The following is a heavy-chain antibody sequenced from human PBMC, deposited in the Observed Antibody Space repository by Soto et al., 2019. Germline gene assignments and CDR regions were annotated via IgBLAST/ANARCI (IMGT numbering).Heavy chain of an antibody. CDR1: GGSISTYY. Sequence: QVQLRESGPGLVKPSDTLSLICTVSGGSISTYYWSWIRQPPGKALEWIASVYYNGFTNYNPSLMSRVTMSVDTFRNQFSLRLNSVTAADTAMYYCARVSYDLVYYFDFWGQGTLVTVSS. CDR3: ARVSYDLVYYFDF. D-gene: IGHD3-16*01. CDR2: VYYNGFT. V-gene: IGHV4-59*07. J-gene: IGHJ4*02.